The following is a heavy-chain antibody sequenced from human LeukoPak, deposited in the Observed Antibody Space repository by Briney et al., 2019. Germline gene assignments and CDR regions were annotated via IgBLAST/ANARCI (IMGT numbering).Heavy chain of an antibody. Sequence: PGGSLRLSCAASGLTFSIYSVNWVRQAPGKGLEWVSSIINSSSYIYYADSVRGRFTISRDNAKNSLYLQMNSLRAEDTAVYYCARDGDYGAYFDYWGQGTLVTVSS. CDR2: IINSSSYI. J-gene: IGHJ4*02. D-gene: IGHD4-17*01. CDR1: GLTFSIYS. CDR3: ARDGDYGAYFDY. V-gene: IGHV3-21*01.